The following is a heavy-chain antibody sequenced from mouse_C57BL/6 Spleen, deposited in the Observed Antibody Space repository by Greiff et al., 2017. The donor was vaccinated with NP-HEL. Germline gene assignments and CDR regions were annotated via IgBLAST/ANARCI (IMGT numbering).Heavy chain of an antibody. CDR3: ARVNWAYYFDY. CDR2: ISSGSSTI. Sequence: VQLKESGGGLVKPGGSLKLSCAASGFTFSDYGMHWVRQAPEKGLEWVAYISSGSSTIYYADTVKGRFTISRDNAKNTLFLQMTSLRSEDTAMYYCARVNWAYYFDYWGQGTTLTVSS. CDR1: GFTFSDYG. D-gene: IGHD4-1*01. J-gene: IGHJ2*01. V-gene: IGHV5-17*01.